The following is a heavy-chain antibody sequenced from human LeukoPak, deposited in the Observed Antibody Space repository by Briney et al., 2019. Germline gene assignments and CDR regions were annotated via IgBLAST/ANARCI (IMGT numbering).Heavy chain of an antibody. D-gene: IGHD6-19*01. J-gene: IGHJ4*02. CDR3: ARPSSSGWYYFDY. V-gene: IGHV4-59*08. Sequence: SETLSLTCNVSGGSISSYYWSWIRQPPGKGLEWIGYIYYSGSTNYNPSLKSRVTISINTSKNQFSLKLSSVTAADTAVYYCARPSSSGWYYFDYWGQGTLVTVSS. CDR1: GGSISSYY. CDR2: IYYSGST.